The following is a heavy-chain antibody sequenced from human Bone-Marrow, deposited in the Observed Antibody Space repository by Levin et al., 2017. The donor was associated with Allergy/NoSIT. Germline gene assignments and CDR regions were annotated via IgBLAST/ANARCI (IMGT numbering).Heavy chain of an antibody. CDR1: GFSFNTSE. V-gene: IGHV3-48*03. D-gene: IGHD6-19*01. Sequence: GESLKISCIASGFSFNTSEMNWVRQAPGKGLEWISYISGSGNTVYYADSVKGRFTISRDNARNSLYLHMNSLRPEDTAVYYCAGKPLSSWLYWYFDLWGRGTLVTVSS. CDR3: AGKPLSSWLYWYFDL. J-gene: IGHJ2*01. CDR2: ISGSGNTV.